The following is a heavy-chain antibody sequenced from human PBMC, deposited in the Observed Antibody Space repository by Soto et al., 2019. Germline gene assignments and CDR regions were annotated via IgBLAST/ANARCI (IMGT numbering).Heavy chain of an antibody. J-gene: IGHJ4*02. CDR1: GYIFTGYH. Sequence: ASVKVSCKASGYIFTGYHMHWVRQATGQGLEWMGWMNPYSGNTGYAQKFQGRVTVTRNTSISTVYMELSGLRPDDTAVYYCARRKERSGPHYFDYWGQGSQVTVSS. CDR3: ARRKERSGPHYFDY. V-gene: IGHV1-8*02. D-gene: IGHD6-25*01. CDR2: MNPYSGNT.